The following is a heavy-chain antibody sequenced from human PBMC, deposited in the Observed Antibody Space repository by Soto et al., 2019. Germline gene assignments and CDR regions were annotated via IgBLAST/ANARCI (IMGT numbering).Heavy chain of an antibody. CDR1: GYIFTNFG. J-gene: IGHJ4*02. CDR2: ISAHNDNT. V-gene: IGHV1-18*01. D-gene: IGHD3-10*01. CDR3: MRDTIGGAGTQGDY. Sequence: GASVKVSCKASGYIFTNFGISWVRQAPGQGLEWMGWISAHNDNTNYAQRLQGRVTMTTDTSTSTAYMELRSLGSDDTAVYYCMRDTIGGAGTQGDYWGQGTLVTVSS.